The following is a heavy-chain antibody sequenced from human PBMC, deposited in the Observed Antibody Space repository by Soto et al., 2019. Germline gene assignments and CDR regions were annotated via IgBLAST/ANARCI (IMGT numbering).Heavy chain of an antibody. CDR1: GGSINSYY. D-gene: IGHD6-13*01. CDR3: AKSSSRRSVCQYGLDV. V-gene: IGHV4-4*07. CDR2: IYISGST. J-gene: IGHJ6*02. Sequence: QVQLQESGPGLVKPSETLSLTCTVSGGSINSYYWYWIRQPAGKGLEWIGRIYISGSTNYNPSLSSRVTMSIDTSTNQFSLKVSSVTAADTAVYYCAKSSSRRSVCQYGLDVWGQRTTVTGSS.